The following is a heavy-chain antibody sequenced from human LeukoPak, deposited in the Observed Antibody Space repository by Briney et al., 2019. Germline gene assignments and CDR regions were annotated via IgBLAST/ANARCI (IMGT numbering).Heavy chain of an antibody. CDR3: ARVRWFGGSKKGYSYYMDV. CDR2: MYYSGDT. CDR1: GDSINSGSYY. V-gene: IGHV4-39*01. D-gene: IGHD3-10*01. J-gene: IGHJ6*03. Sequence: PSETLSLTCTVSGDSINSGSYYWGWIRQPPGEGLEWIGSMYYSGDTYYNPSLERRLTISVDTSKNQFSLNLSSVTAADTAVYYCARVRWFGGSKKGYSYYMDVWGKGTTVTVSS.